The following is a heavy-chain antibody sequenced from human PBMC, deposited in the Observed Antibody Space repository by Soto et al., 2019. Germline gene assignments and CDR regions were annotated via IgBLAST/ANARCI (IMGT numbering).Heavy chain of an antibody. CDR3: ARGRVEDSSGWATYFDY. Sequence: EVQLVESGGGLVQPGGSLRLSWAASGFTFSGYSMFWVRQAPGKGLEDVSAINTNGINTFYAKSVKGRFTISRDNSKNTMYLQMGSLRAEDMAVYYCARGRVEDSSGWATYFDYWGQGTLVTVSS. CDR1: GFTFSGYS. J-gene: IGHJ4*02. D-gene: IGHD6-19*01. V-gene: IGHV3-64*01. CDR2: INTNGINT.